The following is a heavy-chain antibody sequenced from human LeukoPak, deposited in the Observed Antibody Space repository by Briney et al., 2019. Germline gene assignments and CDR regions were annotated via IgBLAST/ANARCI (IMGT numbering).Heavy chain of an antibody. CDR1: GLTFSSYG. CDR3: AKDPNGDYLGAFDS. V-gene: IGHV3-23*01. D-gene: IGHD4-17*01. CDR2: ITGNGGDT. Sequence: GGSLRLSCAGSGLTFSSYGMTWVRQAPGKGLEWVAAITGNGGDTRYAHSVKGRFTISRDNSKNTLYLQMKSLRAEDTAIYYCAKDPNGDYLGAFDSWGQGTLVTVSS. J-gene: IGHJ4*02.